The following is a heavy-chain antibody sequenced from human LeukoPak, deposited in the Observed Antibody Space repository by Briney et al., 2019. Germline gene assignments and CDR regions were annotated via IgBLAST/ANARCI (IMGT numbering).Heavy chain of an antibody. CDR3: AKKTDFWSGYFAS. CDR1: GFTFSSYA. D-gene: IGHD3-3*01. V-gene: IGHV3-23*01. CDR2: ISGSGGST. J-gene: IGHJ5*02. Sequence: PGGSLRLSCAASGFTFSSYAMSWVGQAQGKGLEWVSAISGSGGSTYYADSVKGRFTISRDNSKNTLYLQMNSLRAEDTAVYYCAKKTDFWSGYFASWGQGTLVTVSS.